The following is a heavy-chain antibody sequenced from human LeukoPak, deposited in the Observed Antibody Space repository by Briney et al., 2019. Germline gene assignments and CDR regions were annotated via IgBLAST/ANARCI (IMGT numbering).Heavy chain of an antibody. V-gene: IGHV3-48*02. Sequence: AGGSLRLSCAASGFFFRTSGMSWVRQAPGKGLEWVSYIGSSSSPIYYADSVKGRFTISRDNAKSALCLQMNSLRDEDTAVYYCAAAGGFDYWGQGTLVTVSS. CDR3: AAAGGFDY. D-gene: IGHD3-10*01. CDR1: GFFFRTSG. J-gene: IGHJ4*02. CDR2: IGSSSSPI.